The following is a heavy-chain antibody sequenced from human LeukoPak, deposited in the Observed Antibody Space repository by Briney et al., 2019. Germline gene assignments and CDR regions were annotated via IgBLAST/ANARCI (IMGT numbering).Heavy chain of an antibody. Sequence: GGALRLSCASSVFTSTSYSMNWVREAPGTGLEWVSSISSSSSYVYYADSVKGRFTSARDNAKNSLYLQMNSLRADDTAVYYCARDRSITMVRGVGYDFDYWGQGTLVTVSP. CDR2: ISSSSSYV. CDR1: VFTSTSYS. V-gene: IGHV3-21*01. J-gene: IGHJ4*02. CDR3: ARDRSITMVRGVGYDFDY. D-gene: IGHD3-10*01.